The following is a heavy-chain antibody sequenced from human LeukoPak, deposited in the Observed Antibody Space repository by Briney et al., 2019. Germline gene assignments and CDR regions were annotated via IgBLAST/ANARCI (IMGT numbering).Heavy chain of an antibody. CDR2: ISSGGST. J-gene: IGHJ3*02. Sequence: GGSLRLSCAASGFTFSSYAMSWVRQAPGKGLEWVSAISSGGSTYYADSVKGRLTISRDNSKNTLYLQMNSLRAEDTAVYYCAKSLGYCSSTSCLPGAFDIWGQGTMVTVSS. CDR3: AKSLGYCSSTSCLPGAFDI. V-gene: IGHV3-23*01. CDR1: GFTFSSYA. D-gene: IGHD2-2*01.